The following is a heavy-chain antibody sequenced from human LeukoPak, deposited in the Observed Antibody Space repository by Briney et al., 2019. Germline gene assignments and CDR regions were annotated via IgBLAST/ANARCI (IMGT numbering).Heavy chain of an antibody. Sequence: GGSLRLSCAASGFTFSSYSMTWVRQGPGKGLERDSSISSSSSYIYYADSVKGRFTISRDNAKNSLYLQMNSLRADDTAGYYCARDQPPSGIVVVPAADYWGQGTVVTVS. CDR1: GFTFSSYS. CDR3: ARDQPPSGIVVVPAADY. CDR2: ISSSSSYI. J-gene: IGHJ4*02. D-gene: IGHD2-2*01. V-gene: IGHV3-21*01.